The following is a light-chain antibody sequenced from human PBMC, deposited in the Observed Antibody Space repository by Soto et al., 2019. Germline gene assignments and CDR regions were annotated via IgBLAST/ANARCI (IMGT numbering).Light chain of an antibody. J-gene: IGKJ1*01. V-gene: IGKV1-39*01. CDR1: QSISSY. CDR3: QQYETFSGT. CDR2: AAS. Sequence: DIQMTQSPSSLSASVGDRVTITCRASQSISSYLNWYQQKPGKAPKLLIYAASSLQSGVPSRFSGSGSGTDFILTISSLQHEDFATYYCQQYETFSGTFGPGTKVDI.